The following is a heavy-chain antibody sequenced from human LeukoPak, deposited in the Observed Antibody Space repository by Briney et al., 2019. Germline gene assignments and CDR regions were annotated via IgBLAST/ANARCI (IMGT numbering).Heavy chain of an antibody. J-gene: IGHJ5*02. CDR1: GDSISSGAYS. CDR3: ARELWFANATGSWLDP. V-gene: IGHV4-30-2*01. CDR2: IFHTGST. Sequence: SQTLSLTCVVSGDSISSGAYSWSWIRQPPGKGLEWIGYIFHTGSTFYNPSLKSRVTISVDNSKNQFSLRLSSVTAADTAVYCARELWFANATGSWLDPWGQGTLVTVSS. D-gene: IGHD2-21*01.